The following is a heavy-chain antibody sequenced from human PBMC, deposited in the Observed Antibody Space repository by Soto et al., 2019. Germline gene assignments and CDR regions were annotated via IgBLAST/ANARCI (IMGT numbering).Heavy chain of an antibody. D-gene: IGHD2-21*02. V-gene: IGHV4-39*07. Sequence: SETLSLTCTVSGGSISSSSYYWGWIRQPPGKGLEWIGYIYNSGSTVYNPSFKSRVTISVDTSKSQFSLRLNSVTAADTAVYYCARDLWGYCGTDCYPLDVWGQGTTVTVSS. CDR1: GGSISSSSYY. J-gene: IGHJ6*02. CDR3: ARDLWGYCGTDCYPLDV. CDR2: IYNSGST.